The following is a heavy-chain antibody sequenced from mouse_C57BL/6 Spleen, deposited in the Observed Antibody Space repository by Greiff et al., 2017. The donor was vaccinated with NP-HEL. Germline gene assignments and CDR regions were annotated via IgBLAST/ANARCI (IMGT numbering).Heavy chain of an antibody. Sequence: VQLQQSGPVLVKPGASVKMSCKASGYTFTDYYMNWVKQSHGKSLEWIGVINPYNGGTSYNQKFKGKATLTVDKSSSTAYMELNSLTSEDSAVYYCARRGYYGNYEGYYFDYWGQGTTLTVSS. CDR1: GYTFTDYY. CDR3: ARRGYYGNYEGYYFDY. J-gene: IGHJ2*01. V-gene: IGHV1-19*01. CDR2: INPYNGGT. D-gene: IGHD2-1*01.